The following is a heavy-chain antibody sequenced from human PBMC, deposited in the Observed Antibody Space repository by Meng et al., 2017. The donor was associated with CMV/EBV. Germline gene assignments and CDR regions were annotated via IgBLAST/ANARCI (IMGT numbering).Heavy chain of an antibody. J-gene: IGHJ5*02. CDR1: GSFSVYS. D-gene: IGHD2-2*01. V-gene: IGHV4-34*01. Sequence: GSFSVYSWSWLRQPPGKGLEWIGEINHSGSTNYNPSLKSRVTISVDTSKNQFSLKLSSVTAADTAVYYCARPNHYCSSTSCPNWFDPWGQGTLVTVSS. CDR3: ARPNHYCSSTSCPNWFDP. CDR2: INHSGST.